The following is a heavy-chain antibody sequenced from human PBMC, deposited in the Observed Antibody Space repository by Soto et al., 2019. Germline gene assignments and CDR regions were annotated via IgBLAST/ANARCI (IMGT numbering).Heavy chain of an antibody. D-gene: IGHD2-8*01. J-gene: IGHJ6*02. CDR2: ISSSSSYI. CDR3: ARSRRPLNGVWTPNYYYYYGMDV. V-gene: IGHV3-21*01. Sequence: GGSLRLSCAASGFTFSSYSMNWVRQAPGKGLEWVSSISSSSSYIYYADSVKGRFTISRDNAKNSLYLQTNSLRAEDTAVYYCARSRRPLNGVWTPNYYYYYGMDVWGQGTTVTVSS. CDR1: GFTFSSYS.